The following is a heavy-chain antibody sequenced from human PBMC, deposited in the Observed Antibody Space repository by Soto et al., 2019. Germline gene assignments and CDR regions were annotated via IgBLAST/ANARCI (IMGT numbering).Heavy chain of an antibody. CDR1: GFTFSTYA. D-gene: IGHD3-3*02. V-gene: IGHV3-30-3*01. CDR2: ISYDGSNK. Sequence: QVQLVESGGGVVQPGRSLRLSCAASGFTFSTYAMHWVRQAPGKGLEWVALISYDGSNKYYADSVKGRFTISRDTSKNTMSQQMNSLRAAATDVYYCARAGCICLDYWGQGTVVNVS. CDR3: ARAGCICLDY. J-gene: IGHJ4*02.